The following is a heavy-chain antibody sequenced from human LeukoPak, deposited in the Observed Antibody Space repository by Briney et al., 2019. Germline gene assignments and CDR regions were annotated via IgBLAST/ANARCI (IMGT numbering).Heavy chain of an antibody. Sequence: PGGSLRLSCAASGFTFSSFWMTWVRQAPGKGLEWVANIHENGGEKYHLDSVKGRFTISRDNAKNSLYLQMNSLRTEDTAMYYCAKGVTIFGVVIMGYFDYRGEGTLVTVSS. V-gene: IGHV3-7*01. CDR1: GFTFSSFW. CDR3: AKGVTIFGVVIMGYFDY. D-gene: IGHD3-3*01. J-gene: IGHJ4*02. CDR2: IHENGGEK.